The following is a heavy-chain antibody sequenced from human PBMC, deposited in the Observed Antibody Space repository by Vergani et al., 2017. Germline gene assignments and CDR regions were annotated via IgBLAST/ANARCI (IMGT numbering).Heavy chain of an antibody. CDR2: IYWNDDK. D-gene: IGHD5-24*01. Sequence: QITLKESGPTLVKPTQTLTLTCTVSGFSVRSSGVGVAWIRQRPGKALECLAIIYWNDDKRYSQSLMGRLTTAKDTSRNQVVLTMTNMDPVATATYSCAHRDIVDYNYEYFDYWGPGTLVTVSS. V-gene: IGHV2-5*01. CDR1: GFSVRSSGVG. J-gene: IGHJ4*02. CDR3: AHRDIVDYNYEYFDY.